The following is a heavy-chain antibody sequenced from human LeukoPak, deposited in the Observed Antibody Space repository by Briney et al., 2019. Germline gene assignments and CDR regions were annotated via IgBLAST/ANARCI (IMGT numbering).Heavy chain of an antibody. Sequence: ASVKVSCKASGYSFISYDINWVRQAPGQGPEWLGWMNPNSGNTGYAQKFQGRVTMTRNTSVGTAYMELSSLRSEDTAVYSCARDYHGSRSSGFDPWGQGTLVTVSS. J-gene: IGHJ5*02. CDR2: MNPNSGNT. D-gene: IGHD3-10*01. CDR1: GYSFISYD. CDR3: ARDYHGSRSSGFDP. V-gene: IGHV1-8*01.